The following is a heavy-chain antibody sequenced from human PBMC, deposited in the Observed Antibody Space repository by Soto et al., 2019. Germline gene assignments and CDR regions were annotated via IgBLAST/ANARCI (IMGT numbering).Heavy chain of an antibody. CDR1: GFTFSSYW. Sequence: EVQLVESGGGLVQPGGSLRLSCAASGFTFSSYWMHWVRQAPGKGLVWVSRINNEGSSTSYADSVKGRLTISRDNAKNTLYLQVNSLRAEDTAVYYCAGGGVAGAGTYYNDYWGRGTLVTVSS. CDR2: INNEGSST. J-gene: IGHJ4*02. V-gene: IGHV3-74*01. D-gene: IGHD3-10*01. CDR3: AGGGVAGAGTYYNDY.